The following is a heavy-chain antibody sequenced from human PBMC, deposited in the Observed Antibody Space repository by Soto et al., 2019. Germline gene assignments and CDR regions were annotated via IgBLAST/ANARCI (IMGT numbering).Heavy chain of an antibody. V-gene: IGHV3-23*01. J-gene: IGHJ5*02. CDR2: IAGSGGSI. Sequence: EVQLLESGGGLVQPGGSLRLSCAASGFTFSTYAMSWVRQGRGKGLEWVSTIAGSGGSIYYGDSVKGRFTISRDNSKNTLYLQMNSLRAEDTALYYCAKTAVAVSATPWFDPWGQGTLVTVSS. CDR3: AKTAVAVSATPWFDP. D-gene: IGHD2-15*01. CDR1: GFTFSTYA.